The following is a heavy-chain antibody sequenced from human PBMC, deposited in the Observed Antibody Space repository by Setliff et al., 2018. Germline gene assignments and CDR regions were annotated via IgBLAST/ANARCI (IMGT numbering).Heavy chain of an antibody. D-gene: IGHD1-7*01. CDR1: GFTFTTFY. CDR3: ARSTNYGMRFWFDN. J-gene: IGHJ4*02. V-gene: IGHV1-46*01. Sequence: GASVKVSCKTSGFTFTTFYIHWVRQAPGQGLEWMMMINPNGDRTTYAQKFQGRVTMTRDTSTSTAYMELSSLTSDDTAVYFCARSTNYGMRFWFDNWGQGALVTVSS. CDR2: INPNGDRT.